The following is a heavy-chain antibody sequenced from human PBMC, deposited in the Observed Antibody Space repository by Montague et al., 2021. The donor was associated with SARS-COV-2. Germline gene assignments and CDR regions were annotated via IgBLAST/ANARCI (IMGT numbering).Heavy chain of an antibody. J-gene: IGHJ4*02. D-gene: IGHD6-6*01. CDR2: VTTNGTT. V-gene: IGHV4-59*10. CDR3: ARTPTRPLSLDS. Sequence: SETLSLTCAVSGGSITGFAWSWVRQPAGKGLGWIGRVTTNGTTDDVASRRSRVTMSVETSKNQFSMNLNSVTAADTAIYYCARTPTRPLSLDSWGQGTLVTLS. CDR1: GGSITGFA.